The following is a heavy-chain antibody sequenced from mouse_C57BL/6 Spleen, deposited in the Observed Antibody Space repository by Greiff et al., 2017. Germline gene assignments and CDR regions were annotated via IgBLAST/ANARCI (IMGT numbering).Heavy chain of an antibody. CDR2: IRNKANGYTT. J-gene: IGHJ2*01. Sequence: EVQVVESGGGLVQPGGSLSLSCAASGFTFTAYYMSWVRQPPGPALKWLGFIRNKANGYTTEYSASVKGRFTISRDNSQSILYLQMNALRAEDSATYYCARYGSYYFDYWGQGTTLTVSS. CDR3: ARYGSYYFDY. V-gene: IGHV7-3*01. CDR1: GFTFTAYY.